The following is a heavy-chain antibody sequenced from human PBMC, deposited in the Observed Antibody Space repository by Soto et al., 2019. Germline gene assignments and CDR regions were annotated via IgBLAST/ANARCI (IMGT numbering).Heavy chain of an antibody. V-gene: IGHV1-69*13. CDR2: VIPIFGTA. CDR3: ARDKVPVATIDYYYGMDV. CDR1: GGTFSSYA. D-gene: IGHD5-12*01. Sequence: GASVKVSCKASGGTFSSYAISWVRQAPGQGLEWMGGVIPIFGTANYAQKFQGRVTITADESTSTAYMELSSLRSEDTAVYYCARDKVPVATIDYYYGMDVWGQGTTVTVSS. J-gene: IGHJ6*02.